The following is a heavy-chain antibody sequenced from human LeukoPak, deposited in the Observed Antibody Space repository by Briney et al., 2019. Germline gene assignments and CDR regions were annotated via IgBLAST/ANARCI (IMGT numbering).Heavy chain of an antibody. D-gene: IGHD1-26*01. CDR2: INWNGGSK. CDR3: ARGLAELPTLEYYFDY. V-gene: IGHV3-20*04. CDR1: GFTFDDDG. Sequence: GGSLRLSCAPSGFTFDDDGISAGSEAPGKGVGWGSGINWNGGSKGYADSVKGRFTISRDNAKNSLYLQMNSLRAEDTALYYCARGLAELPTLEYYFDYWGQGTLVTVSS. J-gene: IGHJ4*02.